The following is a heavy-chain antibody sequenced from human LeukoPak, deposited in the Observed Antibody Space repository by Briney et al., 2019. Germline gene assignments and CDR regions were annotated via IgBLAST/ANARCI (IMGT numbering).Heavy chain of an antibody. CDR2: IYSVGST. CDR3: TTDFRYGAS. J-gene: IGHJ4*02. Sequence: GGSLRLSCAASGSISSNHYMTWVRQAPGKGLEWVSVIYSVGSTYYADSVKGRFTISRDISKNTLYLQMNSLRAEDTAVYFCTTDFRYGASWGQGTLVTVAS. V-gene: IGHV3-53*01. CDR1: GSISSNHY. D-gene: IGHD4-17*01.